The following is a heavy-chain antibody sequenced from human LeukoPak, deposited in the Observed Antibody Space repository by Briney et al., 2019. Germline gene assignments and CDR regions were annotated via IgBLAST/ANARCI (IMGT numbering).Heavy chain of an antibody. CDR2: ISSSSSYI. CDR1: GFTFSSYS. CDR3: ARRAGFGELTLPLDY. D-gene: IGHD3-10*01. Sequence: PGGSLRVSCAASGFTFSSYSMSSVRQAPGKGLELVSSISSSSSYIYYADSVRGRFIISRDNAKNSLYLQMNSLRAEDTAVYYCARRAGFGELTLPLDYWGQGTLVTVSS. V-gene: IGHV3-21*01. J-gene: IGHJ4*02.